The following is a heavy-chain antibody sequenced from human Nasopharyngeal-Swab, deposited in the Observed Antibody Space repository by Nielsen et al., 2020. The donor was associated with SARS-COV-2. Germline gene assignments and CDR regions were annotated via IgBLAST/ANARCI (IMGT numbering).Heavy chain of an antibody. D-gene: IGHD3-3*01. J-gene: IGHJ6*02. Sequence: LSLTCAASGFTFSSYEMNWVRQAPGKGLEWVSYISSSGSTIYYADSVKGRFTISRDNAKNSLYLQMNSLRAEDTAVYYCARGGPLTIFGVVIMGYGMDVWGQGTTVTVSS. CDR1: GFTFSSYE. V-gene: IGHV3-48*03. CDR2: ISSSGSTI. CDR3: ARGGPLTIFGVVIMGYGMDV.